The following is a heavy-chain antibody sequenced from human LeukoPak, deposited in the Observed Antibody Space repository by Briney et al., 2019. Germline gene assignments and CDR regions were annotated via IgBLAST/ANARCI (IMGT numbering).Heavy chain of an antibody. Sequence: PGGSLRLSCAASGFTFINYAMSWVRQAPGKGLEWVSATSGSGDSTNYADSVKGRFTISRDNSKNTLYLQMNSLRAEDTAVYYCAKGGSGSLSPFDYWGQGTLVTVSS. CDR3: AKGGSGSLSPFDY. CDR2: TSGSGDST. V-gene: IGHV3-23*01. J-gene: IGHJ4*02. D-gene: IGHD3-10*01. CDR1: GFTFINYA.